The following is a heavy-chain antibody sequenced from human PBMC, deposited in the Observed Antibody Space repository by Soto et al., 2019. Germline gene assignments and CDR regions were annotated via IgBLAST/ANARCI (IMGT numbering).Heavy chain of an antibody. CDR3: ARVPDSSLGTMDV. CDR2: MFPGDSDT. D-gene: IGHD6-19*01. CDR1: GYSFTTYW. Sequence: GESLKISCKGSGYSFTTYWIGWVRQLPGQGLEWMGVMFPGDSDTRYSPSFQGQVTMSADPSTNTAYLEWSSLKAADSAMYYCARVPDSSLGTMDVWGQGATVTVSS. V-gene: IGHV5-51*01. J-gene: IGHJ6*02.